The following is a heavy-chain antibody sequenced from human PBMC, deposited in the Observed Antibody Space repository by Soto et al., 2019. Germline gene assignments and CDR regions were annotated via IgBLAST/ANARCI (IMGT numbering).Heavy chain of an antibody. CDR3: ARDQTTAHGKDTFHY. V-gene: IGHV1-69*06. CDR1: GDAFQSYA. Sequence: QVLLLQSGSEVKKPGSSAKVSCKASGDAFQSYAIHWVRQAPGQGLEYMGRIIPSYDRTKYAQKFQGRLRVTAEISRTIVYRRLHTLRSEDPPVYQCARDQTTAHGKDTFHYRGQGTTVIVSS. CDR2: IIPSYDRT. J-gene: IGHJ4*02. D-gene: IGHD1-7*01.